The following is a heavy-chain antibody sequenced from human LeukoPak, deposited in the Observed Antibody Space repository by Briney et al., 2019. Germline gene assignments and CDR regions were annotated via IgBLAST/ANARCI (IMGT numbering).Heavy chain of an antibody. Sequence: PGRSLRLSCAASGFNFRHYGMHWVRQAPGKGLEWVAVISYDGNNKYYADSVKGRFTISRDNSKNTLYLQMNSLRPEDTAAYYCAKDWVYYDSCMDVWGQGTTVTVSS. V-gene: IGHV3-30*18. CDR2: ISYDGNNK. J-gene: IGHJ6*02. D-gene: IGHD3-22*01. CDR1: GFNFRHYG. CDR3: AKDWVYYDSCMDV.